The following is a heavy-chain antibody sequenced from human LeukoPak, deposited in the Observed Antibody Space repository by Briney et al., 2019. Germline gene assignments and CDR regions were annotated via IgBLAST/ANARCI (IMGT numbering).Heavy chain of an antibody. CDR2: ISSSGGNT. CDR3: AKPFSGWTSFDY. Sequence: GGSLRLSCAASGFPFRNYAMSWVRQAPGEGPEWVSGISSSGGNTYFADSVKGRFTISRDNSKSTLYLQMNSLRVEDTALYYCAKPFSGWTSFDYWGQGTLVTVSS. V-gene: IGHV3-23*01. CDR1: GFPFRNYA. J-gene: IGHJ4*02. D-gene: IGHD6-19*01.